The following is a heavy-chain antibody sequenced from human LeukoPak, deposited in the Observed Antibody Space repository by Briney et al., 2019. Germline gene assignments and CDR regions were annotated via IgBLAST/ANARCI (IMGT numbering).Heavy chain of an antibody. D-gene: IGHD1-26*01. CDR2: ISYDGSNK. Sequence: GRSLRLSCAASGFTFSSYAMHWVRQAPVKGLEWVAVISYDGSNKYYADSVKGRFTISRDNSKNTLYLQMNSLRAEDTAVYYCAKILRGRAFLFRYYGMDVWGQGTTVTVSS. J-gene: IGHJ6*02. CDR1: GFTFSSYA. V-gene: IGHV3-30-3*02. CDR3: AKILRGRAFLFRYYGMDV.